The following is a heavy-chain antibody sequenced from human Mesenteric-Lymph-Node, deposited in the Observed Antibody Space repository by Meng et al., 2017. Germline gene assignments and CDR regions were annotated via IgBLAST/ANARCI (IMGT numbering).Heavy chain of an antibody. Sequence: GESLKISCAASGFTVSSNYMSWVRQAPGKGLEWVSVIYSGGSTYYADSVKGRFTISRDNAKNSLYLQMNSLRAEDTAVYYCARGAWGLLWFGELYGAEYYFDYWGQGTLVTVSS. J-gene: IGHJ4*02. V-gene: IGHV3-53*01. D-gene: IGHD3-10*01. CDR2: IYSGGST. CDR1: GFTVSSNY. CDR3: ARGAWGLLWFGELYGAEYYFDY.